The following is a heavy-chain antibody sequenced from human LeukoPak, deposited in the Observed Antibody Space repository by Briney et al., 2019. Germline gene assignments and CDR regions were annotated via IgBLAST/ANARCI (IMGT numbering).Heavy chain of an antibody. CDR1: GFTFSSYG. Sequence: PGGSLRLSCAASGFTFSSYGMHWVRQAPGKGLEWVAVISYDGSNKYYADSVKGRFTISRDNSKNTLYLQMNSLRAEDTAVYYCAKGGLPGYYGDHYWGQGTLVTVSS. V-gene: IGHV3-30*18. J-gene: IGHJ4*02. D-gene: IGHD4-17*01. CDR2: ISYDGSNK. CDR3: AKGGLPGYYGDHY.